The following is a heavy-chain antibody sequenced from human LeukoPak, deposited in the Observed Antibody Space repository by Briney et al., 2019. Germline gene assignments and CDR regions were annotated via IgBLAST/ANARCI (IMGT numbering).Heavy chain of an antibody. V-gene: IGHV1-69*04. CDR2: IIPIFVIS. CDR3: ATEWYGDHGMFYFDY. Sequence: ASVKVSCKASGGTFTTYAISWVRQAPGQGLEWVGRIIPIFVISNSAQKFQGRVTITADKSPSTAYMEMSSLRSEDTAVYYCATEWYGDHGMFYFDYWRRGTLVTVSS. J-gene: IGHJ4*02. CDR1: GGTFTTYA. D-gene: IGHD4-17*01.